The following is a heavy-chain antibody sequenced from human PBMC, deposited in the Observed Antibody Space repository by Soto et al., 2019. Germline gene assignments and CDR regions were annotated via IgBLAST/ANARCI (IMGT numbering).Heavy chain of an antibody. J-gene: IGHJ6*02. CDR3: ARSQGSSTSLEIYYYYYYGMDV. CDR2: IIPIPGTA. CDR1: GGTFGSYA. D-gene: IGHD2-2*01. Sequence: QVQLVQSGAEVKKPGSSVKVSCKASGGTFGSYAISWVRQAPGQGLEWMGGIIPIPGTAHYAQKFQGRVTIAADEPTSTAYMELSSLRSEDTAVYYCARSQGSSTSLEIYYYYYYGMDVWGQGTTVTVSS. V-gene: IGHV1-69*01.